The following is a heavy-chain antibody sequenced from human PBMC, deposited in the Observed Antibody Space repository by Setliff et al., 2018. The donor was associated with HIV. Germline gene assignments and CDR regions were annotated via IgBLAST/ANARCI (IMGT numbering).Heavy chain of an antibody. CDR3: ARSPGDYLFDY. J-gene: IGHJ4*02. CDR2: INPNSGGT. V-gene: IGHV1-2*02. CDR1: GYTFTGYY. D-gene: IGHD4-17*01. Sequence: GASVKVSCKASGYTFTGYYMHWVRQAPGQGLEWMGWINPNSGGTKYSQKFQGRVTITRDASASTAYMELSSLRSEDTAVYYCARSPGDYLFDYWGQGTLVTVSS.